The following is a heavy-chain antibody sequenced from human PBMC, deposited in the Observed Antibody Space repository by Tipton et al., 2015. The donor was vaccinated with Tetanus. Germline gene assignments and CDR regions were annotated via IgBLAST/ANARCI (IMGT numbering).Heavy chain of an antibody. D-gene: IGHD1-26*01. CDR2: IDPRDSET. V-gene: IGHV5-51*01. CDR1: GYNFTHYS. CDR3: ARRRSAILSGGYHWYFDI. Sequence: QLVQSGAEVKKPGESLKISCRGSGYNFTHYSIGWVRQMPGKGLEWVGIIDPRDSETFQGHVTISADKSISTAHLRWSSLDASDTAIYYCARRRSAILSGGYHWYFDIWGRGTVVIVTS. J-gene: IGHJ2*01.